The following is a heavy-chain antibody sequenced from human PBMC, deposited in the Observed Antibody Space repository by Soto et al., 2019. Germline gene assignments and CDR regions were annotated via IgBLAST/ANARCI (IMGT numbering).Heavy chain of an antibody. CDR1: GGSINDFY. CDR3: ARVGGVAARTFDY. J-gene: IGHJ4*02. D-gene: IGHD6-6*01. CDR2: IYYSGST. V-gene: IGHV4-59*01. Sequence: SETLSLTCTVSGGSINDFYWSWIRQPPGKGLEWIGYIYYSGSTDYNPSLKGRATISVDTSKNQFSLKLRSVTAADTAVYYCARVGGVAARTFDYWGQGTLGTVSS.